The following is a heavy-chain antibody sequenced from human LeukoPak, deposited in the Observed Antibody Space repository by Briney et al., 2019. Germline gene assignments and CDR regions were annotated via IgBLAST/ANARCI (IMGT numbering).Heavy chain of an antibody. CDR1: GFTVSSNY. CDR3: AKDLATRGYYDSSGYFSPVPTFDY. J-gene: IGHJ4*02. CDR2: ISGSGGST. V-gene: IGHV3-23*01. Sequence: GGSLRLSCAASGFTVSSNYMSWVRQAPGKGLEWVSAISGSGGSTYYADSVKGRFTISRDNSKNTLYLQMNSLRAEDTAVYYCAKDLATRGYYDSSGYFSPVPTFDYWGQGTLVTVSS. D-gene: IGHD3-22*01.